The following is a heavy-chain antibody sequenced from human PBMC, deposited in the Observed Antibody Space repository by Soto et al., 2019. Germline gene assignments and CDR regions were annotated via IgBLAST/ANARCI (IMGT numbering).Heavy chain of an antibody. CDR3: AREYQLLTYYSDY. Sequence: PGGSLRLSCAASGFTFSSYAMHWVRQAPGKGLEWVAVISNDGNNKYYEDSVKGRVTSSRDNSKNTLYLQMDSLRAEDTAVYYCAREYQLLTYYSDYWGQGTLVTVSS. J-gene: IGHJ4*02. D-gene: IGHD2-2*01. CDR1: GFTFSSYA. CDR2: ISNDGNNK. V-gene: IGHV3-30-3*01.